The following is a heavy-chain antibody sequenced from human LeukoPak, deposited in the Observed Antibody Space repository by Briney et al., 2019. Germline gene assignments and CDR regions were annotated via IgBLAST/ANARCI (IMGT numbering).Heavy chain of an antibody. CDR1: GFTFSSYW. CDR2: IKQDGSEK. Sequence: GGSLRLSCAASGFTFSSYWMSWVRQAPGKGLEWVANIKQDGSEKYNVDSVKGRFTISRDNAKNSLYLQMNSLRAEDTAVYYCARDPYYYDSSGYCSWGQGTLVTVSS. V-gene: IGHV3-7*01. CDR3: ARDPYYYDSSGYCS. J-gene: IGHJ4*02. D-gene: IGHD3-22*01.